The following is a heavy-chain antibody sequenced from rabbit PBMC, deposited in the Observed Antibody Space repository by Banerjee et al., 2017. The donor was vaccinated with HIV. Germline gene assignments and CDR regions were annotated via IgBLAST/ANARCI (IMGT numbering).Heavy chain of an antibody. CDR1: GIDFSSYG. D-gene: IGHD4-1*01. CDR3: ARDLAGVIGWNFNL. J-gene: IGHJ4*01. Sequence: QQQLEESGGGLVTLGGSLTLTCKASGIDFSSYGISWVRQVPGKGLEWIAYIYPDYGSTNYASWVTGRYTISLDNAQNTVFLQMTSLTDADTATYFCARDLAGVIGWNFNLWGQGTLVTVS. V-gene: IGHV1S47*01. CDR2: IYPDYGST.